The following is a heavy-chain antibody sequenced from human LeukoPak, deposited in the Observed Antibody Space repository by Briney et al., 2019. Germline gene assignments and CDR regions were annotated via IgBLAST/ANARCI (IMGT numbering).Heavy chain of an antibody. CDR1: GDSIRSYY. Sequence: PSETLPLTCTVSGDSIRSYYWSWIRQPPGKGLEWIGNIHYSGSTKYSSSLKSRVTISVDTSNNQFSLRVTSLTAADTAVYYCARLGALHDAFDVWGQGTLVTVSS. D-gene: IGHD3-16*01. V-gene: IGHV4-59*12. CDR2: IHYSGST. CDR3: ARLGALHDAFDV. J-gene: IGHJ3*01.